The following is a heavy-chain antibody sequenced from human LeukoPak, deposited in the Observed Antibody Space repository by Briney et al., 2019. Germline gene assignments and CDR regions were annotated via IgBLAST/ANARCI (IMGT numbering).Heavy chain of an antibody. CDR3: ARTGGLLVHYMDV. CDR1: GYTFSNYG. CDR2: IIPILGTA. Sequence: PSVKVSCKASGYTFSNYGFSWVRQAPGQGLEWMGGIIPILGTANYAQKFQGRVTITADKSTSTAYMELSSLRSEDTAVYYCARTGGLLVHYMDVWGKGTTVTVSS. J-gene: IGHJ6*03. V-gene: IGHV1-69*10. D-gene: IGHD2-15*01.